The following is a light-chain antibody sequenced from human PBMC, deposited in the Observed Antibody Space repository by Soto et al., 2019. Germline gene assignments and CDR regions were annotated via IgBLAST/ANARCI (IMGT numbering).Light chain of an antibody. V-gene: IGLV2-14*01. Sequence: QSALTQPASVSGSPGQSITISCTGTSSDVGGYNYISWYQQYPGKAPKLMIYDVSNRPSGVSNRFSGSKSGNTASLTISGLQAEDEADYYCSSYTTNSYTSSTTLILGGGTKVTVL. CDR2: DVS. J-gene: IGLJ2*01. CDR3: SSYTTNSYTSSTTLI. CDR1: SSDVGGYNY.